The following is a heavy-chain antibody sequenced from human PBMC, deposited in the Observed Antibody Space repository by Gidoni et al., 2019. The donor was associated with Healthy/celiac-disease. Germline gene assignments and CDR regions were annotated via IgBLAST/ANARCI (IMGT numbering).Heavy chain of an antibody. CDR1: GFSLSTSGMC. V-gene: IGHV2-70*01. J-gene: IGHJ6*02. CDR3: ARIRYDSSGYIGDYYYYGMDV. CDR2: IDWDDDK. D-gene: IGHD3-22*01. Sequence: QVTLRESGPALVKPTQTLTLTCTFSGFSLSTSGMCVSWIRQPPGKALEWLAHIDWDDDKYYSTSLKTRLTISKDTSKNQVVLTMTNMDPVDTATYYCARIRYDSSGYIGDYYYYGMDVWGQGTTVTVSS.